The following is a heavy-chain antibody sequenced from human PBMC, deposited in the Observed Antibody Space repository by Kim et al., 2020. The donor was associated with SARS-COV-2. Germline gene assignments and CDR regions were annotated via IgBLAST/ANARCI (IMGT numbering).Heavy chain of an antibody. Sequence: SVKVSCKASGGTFSSYAISWVRQAPGQGLEWMGGIIPIFGTANYAQKFQGRVTITADESTSTAYMELSSLRSEDTAVHYCARVLHYDSSGYYSDYWGQGTLVTVSS. CDR2: IIPIFGTA. V-gene: IGHV1-69*13. D-gene: IGHD3-22*01. CDR3: ARVLHYDSSGYYSDY. CDR1: GGTFSSYA. J-gene: IGHJ4*02.